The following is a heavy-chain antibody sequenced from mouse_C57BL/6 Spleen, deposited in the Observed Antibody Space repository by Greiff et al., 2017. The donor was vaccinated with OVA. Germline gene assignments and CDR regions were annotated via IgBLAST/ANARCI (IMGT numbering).Heavy chain of an antibody. D-gene: IGHD4-1*01. J-gene: IGHJ1*03. CDR3: ARAILTGTGYFDV. CDR2: IDPSDSYT. CDR1: GYTFTSYW. Sequence: QVQLQQPGAELVMPGASVKLSCKASGYTFTSYWMHWVKQRPGQGLEWIGEIDPSDSYTNYNQKFKGKSTLTVDKSSRTAYLQLSSLTSEDSAVYYCARAILTGTGYFDVWGTGTTVTVSS. V-gene: IGHV1-69*01.